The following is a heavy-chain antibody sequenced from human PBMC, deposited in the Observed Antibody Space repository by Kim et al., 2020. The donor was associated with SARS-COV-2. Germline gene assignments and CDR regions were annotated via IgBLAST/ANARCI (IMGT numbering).Heavy chain of an antibody. CDR1: GYTFTSYG. D-gene: IGHD6-13*01. CDR2: ISAYNGNT. V-gene: IGHV1-18*01. J-gene: IGHJ4*02. Sequence: ASVKVSCKASGYTFTSYGISWVRQAPGQGLEWMGWISAYNGNTNYAQKLQGRVTMTTDTSTSTAYMELRSLRSDDTAVYYCARDYAATSSSSWYSVVAVPVTQACYWGQGTLVTVSS. CDR3: ARDYAATSSSSWYSVVAVPVTQACY.